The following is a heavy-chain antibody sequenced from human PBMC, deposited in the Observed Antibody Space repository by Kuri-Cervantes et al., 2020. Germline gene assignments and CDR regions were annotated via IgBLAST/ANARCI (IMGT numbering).Heavy chain of an antibody. J-gene: IGHJ4*02. D-gene: IGHD6-13*01. V-gene: IGHV3-7*03. CDR1: GFTFSSYW. Sequence: GESLKISCAASGFTFSSYWMSWVRQAPGKGLEWVANIKLDGSEKDYVDSVKGRFTISRDNSKNTLYLQMNSLRAEDTAVYYCAKGRSSSWYYRRVFDYWGQGTLVTVSS. CDR2: IKLDGSEK. CDR3: AKGRSSSWYYRRVFDY.